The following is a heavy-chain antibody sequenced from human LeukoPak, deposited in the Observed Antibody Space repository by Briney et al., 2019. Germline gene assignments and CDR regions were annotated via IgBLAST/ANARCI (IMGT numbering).Heavy chain of an antibody. CDR1: GGSMSGHW. CDR3: AKYMTVSTSRHYMDV. Sequence: PSETLSLTCTVSGGSMSGHWGSGVRESPGRGVEGIAHIYHTGLTYFNPSLQSEATIPVDTSKNHFPLTLSSVTAADAAVYFCAKYMTVSTSRHYMDVWGKGTTVAVSS. J-gene: IGHJ6*03. CDR2: IYHTGLT. V-gene: IGHV4-59*11. D-gene: IGHD2-2*01.